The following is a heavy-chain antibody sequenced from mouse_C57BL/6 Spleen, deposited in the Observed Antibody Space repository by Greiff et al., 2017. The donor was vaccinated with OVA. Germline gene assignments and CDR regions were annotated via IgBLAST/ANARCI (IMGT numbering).Heavy chain of an antibody. CDR3: ARWLPRVSYAMDY. Sequence: QVQLKESGAELVRPGTSVKMSCKASGYTFTNYWIGWAKQRPGHGLEWIGDIYPGGGYTNYNEKFKGKATLTADKSSSTAYMQFSSLTSEDSAIYYCARWLPRVSYAMDYWGQGTSVTVSS. V-gene: IGHV1-63*01. D-gene: IGHD2-2*01. CDR2: IYPGGGYT. J-gene: IGHJ4*01. CDR1: GYTFTNYW.